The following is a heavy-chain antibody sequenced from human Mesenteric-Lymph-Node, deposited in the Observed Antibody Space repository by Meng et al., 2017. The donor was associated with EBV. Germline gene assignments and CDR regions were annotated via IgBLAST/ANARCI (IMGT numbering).Heavy chain of an antibody. CDR2: ISSSSSYI. CDR3: ARDPGSTVTDFDY. Sequence: EVQLVESGGXRGKFGGSRXFFCAASGFTFRSYSMNWVRQAPGKGLEWVSSISSSSSYIYYADSVKGRFTISRDNAKNSLYLQMNSLRAEDTAVYYCARDPGSTVTDFDYWGQGPLATVSS. V-gene: IGHV3-21*01. D-gene: IGHD3-10*01. CDR1: GFTFRSYS. J-gene: IGHJ4*02.